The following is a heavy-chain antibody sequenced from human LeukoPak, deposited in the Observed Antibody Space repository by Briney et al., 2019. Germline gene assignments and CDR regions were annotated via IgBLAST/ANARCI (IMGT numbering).Heavy chain of an antibody. J-gene: IGHJ1*01. D-gene: IGHD2-2*03. V-gene: IGHV3-30*02. CDR2: IRYDGSNK. Sequence: PGGSLILSCAASGFTFSSYGVHWVRQAPGKGLEWVAFIRYDGSNKYYADSVKGRFTISRDNSKNTLYLQMNSLRAEDTAVYYCAKDGGYCSSTSCYVYFQHWGQGTLVTVSS. CDR1: GFTFSSYG. CDR3: AKDGGYCSSTSCYVYFQH.